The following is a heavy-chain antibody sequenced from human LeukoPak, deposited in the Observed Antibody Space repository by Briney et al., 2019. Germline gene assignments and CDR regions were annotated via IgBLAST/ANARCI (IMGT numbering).Heavy chain of an antibody. J-gene: IGHJ4*02. CDR2: ISAYNGNT. V-gene: IGHV1-18*01. D-gene: IGHD2-21*02. CDR3: ARVGATGATADN. CDR1: GYTFTSYG. Sequence: ASVKVSCKASGYTFTSYGISWVRQAPGQGLEWMGWISAYNGNTNYAQKFQGRVIMTSDTSTSTVYMELKSLRSEDTAVYFCARVGATGATADNWGQGTLVTVSS.